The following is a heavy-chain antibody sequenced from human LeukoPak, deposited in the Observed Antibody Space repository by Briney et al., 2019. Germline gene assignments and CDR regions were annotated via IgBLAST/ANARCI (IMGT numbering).Heavy chain of an antibody. D-gene: IGHD5-18*01. CDR3: AKDAASAMVSMYDY. CDR1: GFTFSSYA. CDR2: ISGSGGGT. V-gene: IGHV3-23*01. J-gene: IGHJ4*02. Sequence: GGSLRLSCAASGFTFSSYAMNWVRRAPGKGLEWVSAISGSGGGTYYADSVKGRFTISRDNSKNTLYLQMNSLRAEDTAVYYCAKDAASAMVSMYDYWGQGTLVTVSS.